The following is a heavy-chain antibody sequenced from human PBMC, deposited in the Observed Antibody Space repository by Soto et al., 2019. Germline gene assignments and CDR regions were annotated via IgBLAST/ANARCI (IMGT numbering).Heavy chain of an antibody. V-gene: IGHV4-39*01. CDR2: IYYSGST. CDR1: GVSISSSSYY. CDR3: ARHEDYGSGSYGY. Sequence: SETLSLTCTVSGVSISSSSYYWGWIRQPPGKGLEWIGSIYYSGSTYYNPSLKSRVTISVDTSKNQFSLKLSSVTAADTAVYYCARHEDYGSGSYGYWGQGTLVTVSS. J-gene: IGHJ4*02. D-gene: IGHD3-10*01.